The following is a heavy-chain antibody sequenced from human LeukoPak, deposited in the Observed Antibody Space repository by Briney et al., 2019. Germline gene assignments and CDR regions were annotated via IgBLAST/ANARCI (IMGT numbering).Heavy chain of an antibody. Sequence: GGSLRLSCAASGFTFDDYAMHWVRQAPGKGLEWVSGISWNSGSIGYADSVKGRFTISRDNAKNSLYLQMNSLRAEDTALYYCAKGLVRGVIRPPWFDPWGQGTLVTVSS. CDR1: GFTFDDYA. D-gene: IGHD3-10*01. J-gene: IGHJ5*02. V-gene: IGHV3-9*01. CDR2: ISWNSGSI. CDR3: AKGLVRGVIRPPWFDP.